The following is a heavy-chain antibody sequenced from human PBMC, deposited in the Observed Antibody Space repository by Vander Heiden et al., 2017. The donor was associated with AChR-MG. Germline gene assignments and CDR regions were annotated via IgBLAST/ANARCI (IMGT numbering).Heavy chain of an antibody. J-gene: IGHJ6*02. D-gene: IGHD6-19*01. V-gene: IGHV1-69*01. CDR1: GGTFSSYA. CDR3: AIEAGPYYYYGMDV. Sequence: QVQLVQSGAEVKKPGSSVKVSCKASGGTFSSYAISWVRQAPGQGLEWMGGIIPIFGTANYAQKVQGRVTITADESTSTAYMELSRMRSEDTAVYYCAIEAGPYYYYGMDVWGQGTTVTVSS. CDR2: IIPIFGTA.